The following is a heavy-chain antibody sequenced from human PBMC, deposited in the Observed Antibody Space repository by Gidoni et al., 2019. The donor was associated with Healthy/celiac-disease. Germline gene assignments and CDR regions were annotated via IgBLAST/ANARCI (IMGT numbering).Heavy chain of an antibody. J-gene: IGHJ3*02. D-gene: IGHD6-19*01. CDR3: ARDFEVAGHDAFDI. Sequence: QVQLVESGGGLVKPGGSLRLSCAASGFTFRDSYMSWIPQAPGKGMGWVYDISRSGSTIYYADSVKGRFTISRDNAKNSLYLQMNSLRAEDTAVYYCARDFEVAGHDAFDIWGQGTMVTVSS. V-gene: IGHV3-11*01. CDR2: ISRSGSTI. CDR1: GFTFRDSY.